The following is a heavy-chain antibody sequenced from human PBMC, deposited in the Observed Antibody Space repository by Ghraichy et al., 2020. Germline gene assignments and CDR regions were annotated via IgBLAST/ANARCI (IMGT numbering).Heavy chain of an antibody. CDR1: GFTFNTQW. CDR2: LNPDGSAE. V-gene: IGHV3-7*05. Sequence: GGSLRLSCAASGFTFNTQWMSWVRQAPGKGLEWVALLNPDGSAEYYADSVKGRFTISRDNDKNSLYLQMNSLRDEDTAVYYCAKDPNWGSGYWGQGTLVTVSS. CDR3: AKDPNWGSGY. J-gene: IGHJ4*02. D-gene: IGHD7-27*01.